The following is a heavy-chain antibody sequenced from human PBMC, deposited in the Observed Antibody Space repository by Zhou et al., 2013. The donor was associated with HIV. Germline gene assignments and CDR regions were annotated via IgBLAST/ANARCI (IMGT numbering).Heavy chain of an antibody. CDR3: ARDTAWLDW. CDR1: GYTFISYG. CDR2: VSTYNGDT. V-gene: IGHV1-18*01. D-gene: IGHD6-19*01. Sequence: QVQLVQSGAEVKKPGSSVKVSCKASGYTFISYGISWVRQAPGQRLEWMGWVSTYNGDTNYAQKFQGRVTMTTDTSTSTVYMELRSLRSDDTAVYYCARDTAWLDWWGQGTLVTVSS. J-gene: IGHJ4*02.